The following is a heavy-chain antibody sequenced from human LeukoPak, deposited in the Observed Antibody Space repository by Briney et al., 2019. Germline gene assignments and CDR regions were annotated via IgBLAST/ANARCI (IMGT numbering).Heavy chain of an antibody. CDR2: MKPDGSEK. Sequence: GGSLRLSCAASALTFSTYWMSWVRQAPGKGLEWVANMKPDGSEKYYVDSVKGRFTISRDNAKNSVYLQMNSLRVEDTAVYYCATIEAVRFHYWGQGSLVTVSS. CDR1: ALTFSTYW. V-gene: IGHV3-7*01. D-gene: IGHD2/OR15-2a*01. J-gene: IGHJ4*02. CDR3: ATIEAVRFHY.